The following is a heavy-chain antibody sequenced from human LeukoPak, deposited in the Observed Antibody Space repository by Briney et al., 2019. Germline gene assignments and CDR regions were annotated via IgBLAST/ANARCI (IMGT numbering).Heavy chain of an antibody. Sequence: GGSLRLSCAASGFTFTTYWMSWVRQAPGKGLEWVAKISPDGSEKYYVDSVKGRFTISRDCAKNSLDLQMSSLRADDTAVYYCARGGSSRFDQWGQGTLVTVSS. D-gene: IGHD6-13*01. V-gene: IGHV3-7*04. CDR1: GFTFTTYW. CDR3: ARGGSSRFDQ. CDR2: ISPDGSEK. J-gene: IGHJ4*02.